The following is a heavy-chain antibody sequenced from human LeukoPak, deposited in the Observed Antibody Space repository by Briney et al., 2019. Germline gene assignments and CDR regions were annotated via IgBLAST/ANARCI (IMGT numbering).Heavy chain of an antibody. CDR1: GFTVSSNY. CDR3: AKDLLGLYYFDY. V-gene: IGHV3-23*01. CDR2: ISSSGGST. J-gene: IGHJ4*02. Sequence: GGSLRLSCAASGFTVSSNYMSWVRQAPGKGLEWVSAISSSGGSTYYADSVKGRFTISRDNSKNTLYLQMNSLRAEDTAVYYCAKDLLGLYYFDYWGQGTLVTVSS.